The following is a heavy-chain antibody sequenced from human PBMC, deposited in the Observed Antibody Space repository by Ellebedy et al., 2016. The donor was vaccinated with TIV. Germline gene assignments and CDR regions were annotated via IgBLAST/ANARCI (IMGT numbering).Heavy chain of an antibody. CDR2: ISGSGGST. J-gene: IGHJ4*02. CDR1: GFTFSSYA. V-gene: IGHV3-23*01. Sequence: ESLKISXAASGFTFSSYAMSWVRQAPGKGLEWVSAISGSGGSTYYADSVKGRFTISRDNSKNTLYLQMNSLRAEDTAVYYCAKDHRGVKVLLWFGELLPFDYWGQGTLVTVSS. CDR3: AKDHRGVKVLLWFGELLPFDY. D-gene: IGHD3-10*01.